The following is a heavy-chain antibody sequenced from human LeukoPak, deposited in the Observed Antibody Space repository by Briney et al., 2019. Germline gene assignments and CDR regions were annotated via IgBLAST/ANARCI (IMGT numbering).Heavy chain of an antibody. CDR2: IYTSGST. Sequence: PSETLSLTCTVSGGSMSSGSYYWSWIRQPAGKGLEWIGRIYTSGSTNYNPSLKSRVTISVDTSKNQFSLKLSSVTAADTAVYYCARERTPYYYVSSGSNPDQGDAFDIWGQGTMVTVSS. J-gene: IGHJ3*02. CDR1: GGSMSSGSYY. D-gene: IGHD3-22*01. CDR3: ARERTPYYYVSSGSNPDQGDAFDI. V-gene: IGHV4-61*02.